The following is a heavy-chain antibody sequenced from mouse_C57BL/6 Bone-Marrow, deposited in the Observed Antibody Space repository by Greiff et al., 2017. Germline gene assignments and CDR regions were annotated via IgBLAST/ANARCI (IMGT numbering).Heavy chain of an antibody. CDR3: ARGDYYGSSYGDY. CDR2: ISDGGSYT. J-gene: IGHJ2*01. Sequence: DVKLVESGGGLVKPGGSLKLSCAASGFTFSSYAMSWVRQTPEKRLEWVATISDGGSYTYYPDNVKGRFTISRDNAKNNLYLQMSHLKSEDTAMYYCARGDYYGSSYGDYWGQGTTLTVSS. V-gene: IGHV5-4*03. CDR1: GFTFSSYA. D-gene: IGHD1-1*01.